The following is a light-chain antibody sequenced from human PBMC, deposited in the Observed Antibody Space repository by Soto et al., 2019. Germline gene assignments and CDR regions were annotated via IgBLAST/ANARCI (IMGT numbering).Light chain of an antibody. CDR2: GAS. CDR3: LQRDDSPFT. J-gene: IGKJ3*01. CDR1: QTIRSNY. V-gene: IGKV3-20*01. Sequence: EIVLTQSPGALSLSPGERATLSCRASQTIRSNYLAWYQHKPGQPPRLLIYGASTTATGIPDRFSGSGSGTEFTLTISRLEPEDFAVYFCLQRDDSPFTFGPGTKVDI.